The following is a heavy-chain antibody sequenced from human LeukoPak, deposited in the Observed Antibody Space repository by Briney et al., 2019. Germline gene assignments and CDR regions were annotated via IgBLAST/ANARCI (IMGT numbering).Heavy chain of an antibody. CDR3: AKDSFPLYGSGSYYNRAFDY. V-gene: IGHV3-23*01. D-gene: IGHD3-10*01. Sequence: GGSLRLSCAASGFTFSSYAMSWVRQAPGKGLEWVSAISGSGGSTYYADSVKGRFTISRDNSKNTLYLQMSSLRAEDTAVYYCAKDSFPLYGSGSYYNRAFDYWGQGTLVTVSS. CDR2: ISGSGGST. CDR1: GFTFSSYA. J-gene: IGHJ4*02.